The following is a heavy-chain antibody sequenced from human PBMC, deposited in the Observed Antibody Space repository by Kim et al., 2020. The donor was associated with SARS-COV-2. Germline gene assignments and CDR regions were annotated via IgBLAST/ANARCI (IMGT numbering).Heavy chain of an antibody. J-gene: IGHJ6*02. CDR3: ARAQSTPLRGMDV. D-gene: IGHD2-2*01. Sequence: YAQKSQGRGTMTRETSISTAYMELSRLRSDDTAVYYCARAQSTPLRGMDVWGQGTTVTVSS. V-gene: IGHV1-2*02.